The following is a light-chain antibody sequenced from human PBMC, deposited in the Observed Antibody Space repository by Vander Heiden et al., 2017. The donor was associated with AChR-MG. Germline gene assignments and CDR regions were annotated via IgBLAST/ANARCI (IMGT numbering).Light chain of an antibody. CDR3: QVWDSSVV. Sequence: SYELTQPLSVSVALGQTARITCGGNNIGSKNVHWYQQKPGQAPVLVIYRDSNRPSGIPERFSGSNSGNTATLTISRAQAEDEADYYCQVWDSSVVFGGGTKLTVL. CDR2: RDS. J-gene: IGLJ2*01. CDR1: NIGSKN. V-gene: IGLV3-9*01.